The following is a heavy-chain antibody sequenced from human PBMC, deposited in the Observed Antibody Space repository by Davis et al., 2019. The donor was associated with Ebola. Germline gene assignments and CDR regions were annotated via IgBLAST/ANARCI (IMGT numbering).Heavy chain of an antibody. CDR2: ISHILGLT. V-gene: IGHV1-69*04. CDR3: ARDLHDYGDYGESYYFDY. Sequence: AASVKVSCKASGGTFSSSSTSWVRQAPGRGLEWMGRISHILGLTNYAQKFQGRVTITADKLTSTVYMEVSSLRSEDTAVYYCARDLHDYGDYGESYYFDYWGQGTLVTVSS. D-gene: IGHD4-17*01. CDR1: GGTFSSSS. J-gene: IGHJ4*02.